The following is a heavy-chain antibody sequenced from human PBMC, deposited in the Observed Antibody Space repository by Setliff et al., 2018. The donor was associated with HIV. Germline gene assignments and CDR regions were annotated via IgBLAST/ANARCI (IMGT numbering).Heavy chain of an antibody. CDR2: IDYSGST. D-gene: IGHD3-22*01. V-gene: IGHV4-59*11. J-gene: IGHJ6*03. CDR3: ARAFFFDTSGCRSYYHYMDV. Sequence: KPSETLSLTCTVSGGSISSHYWTWIRQPPGRGLEWIGYIDYSGSTNQNPSLKSRVTMSVDTSKNQFSLRLSSVTAADTATYYCARAFFFDTSGCRSYYHYMDVWGKGTTVTVSS. CDR1: GGSISSHY.